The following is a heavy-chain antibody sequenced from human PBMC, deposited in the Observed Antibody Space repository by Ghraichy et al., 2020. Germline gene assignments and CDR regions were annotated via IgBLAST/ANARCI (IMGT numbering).Heavy chain of an antibody. CDR3: ARGRGFLEWLLQNEFDY. V-gene: IGHV3-74*01. CDR1: GFTFSSYW. CDR2: INSDGSST. D-gene: IGHD3-3*01. Sequence: LSLTCAASGFTFSSYWMHWVRQAPGKGLVWVSRINSDGSSTSYADSVKGRFTISRDNAKNTLYLQMNSLRAEDTAVYYCARGRGFLEWLLQNEFDYWGQGTLVTVSS. J-gene: IGHJ4*02.